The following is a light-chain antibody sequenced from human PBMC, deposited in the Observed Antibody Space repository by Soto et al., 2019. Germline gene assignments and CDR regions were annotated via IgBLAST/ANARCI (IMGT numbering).Light chain of an antibody. Sequence: QSALTQPASVSGSPGQSITISCTGTSSDVGAYNYVAWYQQYPGKAPKLMIYDVSDRPSGVSNRFSGSKSGNTASLTISGLQAEDGADYYCSSYTSSSTLVFGGGTQLTVL. CDR3: SSYTSSSTLV. J-gene: IGLJ2*01. V-gene: IGLV2-14*01. CDR1: SSDVGAYNY. CDR2: DVS.